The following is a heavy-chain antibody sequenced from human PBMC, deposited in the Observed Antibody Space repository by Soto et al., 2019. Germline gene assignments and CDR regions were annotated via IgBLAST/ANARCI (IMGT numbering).Heavy chain of an antibody. CDR3: ARRGRITIFGVVIIRHWFDP. CDR2: INHSGST. V-gene: IGHV4-34*01. D-gene: IGHD3-3*01. J-gene: IGHJ5*02. Sequence: PSETLSLTCAVYGGSFSGYYWSWIRQPPGRGLEWIGEINHSGSTNYNPSLKSRVTISVDTSKNQFSLKLSSVTAADTAVYYCARRGRITIFGVVIIRHWFDPWGQGTLVTVSS. CDR1: GGSFSGYY.